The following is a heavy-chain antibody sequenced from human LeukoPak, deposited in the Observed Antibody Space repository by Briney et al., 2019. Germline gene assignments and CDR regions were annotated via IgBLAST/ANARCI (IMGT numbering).Heavy chain of an antibody. CDR2: IYSGGYT. Sequence: HPGRSLRLSCAASGFTFSNYAMHWIRQAPGKGLEWVSVIYSGGYTYYADSVKGRFTISRDNSKNTLYLQMNSLRAEDTAVYYCARCGSDSSGLEYFQHWGQGTLVTVSS. D-gene: IGHD3-22*01. CDR1: GFTFSNYA. J-gene: IGHJ1*01. V-gene: IGHV3-53*01. CDR3: ARCGSDSSGLEYFQH.